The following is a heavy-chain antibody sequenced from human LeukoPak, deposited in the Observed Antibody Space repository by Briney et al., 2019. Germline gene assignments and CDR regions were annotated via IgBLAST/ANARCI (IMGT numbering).Heavy chain of an antibody. CDR2: IRRSDGST. Sequence: GGSLRLSCAASGFTFSNYAMSWVRHTPGKGLEWVSIIRRSDGSTYYADSVKGRFTTSRDNPKNTLYLEMNNLRAEDTALYYCAKARYTAGWYTFDYWGQGTHVTVSS. D-gene: IGHD6-19*01. J-gene: IGHJ4*02. CDR3: AKARYTAGWYTFDY. CDR1: GFTFSNYA. V-gene: IGHV3-23*01.